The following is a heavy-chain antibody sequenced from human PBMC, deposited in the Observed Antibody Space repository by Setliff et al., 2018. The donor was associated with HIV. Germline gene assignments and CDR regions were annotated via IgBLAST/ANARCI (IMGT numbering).Heavy chain of an antibody. Sequence: PSETLSLTCTVSGGSISSYYWSWIRQPPGKGLEWIGYIYYSVSTNYNPSLKSRVSLSVDTSKNQFSLKLRSVTAADTAVYYCARLEGTWFDPWGQGTLVTVSS. V-gene: IGHV4-59*01. J-gene: IGHJ5*02. CDR2: IYYSVST. CDR1: GGSISSYY. CDR3: ARLEGTWFDP.